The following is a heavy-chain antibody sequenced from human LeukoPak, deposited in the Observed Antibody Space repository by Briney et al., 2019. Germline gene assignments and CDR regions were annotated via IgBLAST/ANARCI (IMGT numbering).Heavy chain of an antibody. J-gene: IGHJ4*02. CDR2: ISSSGITI. V-gene: IGHV3-11*01. CDR1: GFTFSDYY. D-gene: IGHD3-16*01. Sequence: GGSLRLSCAASGFTFSDYYMTWIRQAPGKGLEWVSYISSSGITIYYADSVKGRFTISRDNAKKSLYLEMNSLRAEDTAVYYCARDQCGLGYGSLFDYWGQGTLVTVSS. CDR3: ARDQCGLGYGSLFDY.